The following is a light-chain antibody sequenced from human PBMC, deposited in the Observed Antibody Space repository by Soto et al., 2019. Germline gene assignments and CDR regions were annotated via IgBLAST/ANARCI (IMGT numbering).Light chain of an antibody. CDR3: QQYSTYTPRT. Sequence: IVMTQSPATLSVSPGERATLSCRASQSVSSNLAWYQQKPGQAPRLLIYGASTRATGIPARFSGSGSGTEFTLTISSLQPDDFATYYCQQYSTYTPRTFGQGTKVDIK. V-gene: IGKV3-15*01. J-gene: IGKJ1*01. CDR2: GAS. CDR1: QSVSSN.